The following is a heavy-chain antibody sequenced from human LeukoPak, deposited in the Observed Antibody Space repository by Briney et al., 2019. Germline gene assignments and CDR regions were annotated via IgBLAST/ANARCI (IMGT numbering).Heavy chain of an antibody. Sequence: GGSLRLSCAASGFTFSSYSMNWVRQAPGKGLEWASYISSSSSTIYYADSVKGRFTISRDNAKNSLYLQMNSLRAEDTAVYYCARGGYDFWSGYRPFDYWGQGTLVTVSS. V-gene: IGHV3-48*01. CDR2: ISSSSSTI. J-gene: IGHJ4*02. CDR3: ARGGYDFWSGYRPFDY. D-gene: IGHD3-3*01. CDR1: GFTFSSYS.